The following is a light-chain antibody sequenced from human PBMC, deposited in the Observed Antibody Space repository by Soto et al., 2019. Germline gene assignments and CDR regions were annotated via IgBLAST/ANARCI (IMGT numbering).Light chain of an antibody. V-gene: IGLV1-47*01. Sequence: QAVVTQPPSASGTPGQRVTIPCSGSSSNIGSNYVHWYQQFPGTAPKLLMFRNNQRPSGVPDRFSGSKSGTSASLAISGLRSEDEADHYCAAWDDRLFGRLFGGGTKLTVL. CDR2: RNN. CDR1: SSNIGSNY. CDR3: AAWDDRLFGRL. J-gene: IGLJ3*02.